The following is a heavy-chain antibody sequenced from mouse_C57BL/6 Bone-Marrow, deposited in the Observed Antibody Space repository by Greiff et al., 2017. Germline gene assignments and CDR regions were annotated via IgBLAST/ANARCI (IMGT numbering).Heavy chain of an antibody. CDR3: ARERVFAD. Sequence: QVQLQQPGAELVKPGASVKLSCKASGYTFTSYWMQWVKQRPGQGLEWIGEIYPSDSYTNYNQKFKGKATLTVDTSSSTAYMQLSSLTSEDSAVYYCARERVFADWGQGTLVTVSA. CDR2: IYPSDSYT. CDR1: GYTFTSYW. J-gene: IGHJ3*01. V-gene: IGHV1-50*01.